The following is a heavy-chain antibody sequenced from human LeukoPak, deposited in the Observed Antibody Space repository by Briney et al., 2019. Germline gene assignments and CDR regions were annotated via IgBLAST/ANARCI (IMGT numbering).Heavy chain of an antibody. CDR2: ISSSGSTI. CDR3: ARVSRSYSIDY. CDR1: GFTFSDYY. D-gene: IGHD1-26*01. J-gene: IGHJ4*02. Sequence: GGSLRLSCAASGFTFSDYYMSWIRQAPGEGLEWVSYISSSGSTIYYADSVKGRFTISRDNAKNSLYLQMNSLRAEDTAVYYRARVSRSYSIDYWGQGTLVTVSS. V-gene: IGHV3-11*01.